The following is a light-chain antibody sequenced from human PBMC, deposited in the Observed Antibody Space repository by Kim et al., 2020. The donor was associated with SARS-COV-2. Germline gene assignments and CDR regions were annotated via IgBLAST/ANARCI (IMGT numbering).Light chain of an antibody. CDR2: LNSDGSH. CDR3: QSWGTDYWV. Sequence: ASVKLTCTLSGRHGSYAIAWHQQQPEKGPRYLMKLNSDGSHSKGDGIPDRFSGSSSGAERYLTISSLQSEDEADYYCQSWGTDYWVFGGGTQLTVL. V-gene: IGLV4-69*01. CDR1: GRHGSYA. J-gene: IGLJ3*02.